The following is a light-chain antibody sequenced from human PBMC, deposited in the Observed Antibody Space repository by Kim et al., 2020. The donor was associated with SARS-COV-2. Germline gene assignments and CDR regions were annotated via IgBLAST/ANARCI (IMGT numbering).Light chain of an antibody. Sequence: SASVGDRVTITCRASQGILSWLAWYQQNPGNAPKLLIYAASSLQSGVPSRFSGSGSGTDFTLTISSLQPEDFATYYCPQANSFPYTFGQGTKLEI. CDR1: QGILSW. V-gene: IGKV1-12*01. CDR2: AAS. J-gene: IGKJ2*01. CDR3: PQANSFPYT.